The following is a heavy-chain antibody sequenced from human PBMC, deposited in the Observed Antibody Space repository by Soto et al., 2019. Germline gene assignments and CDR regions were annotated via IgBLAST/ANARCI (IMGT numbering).Heavy chain of an antibody. CDR1: GFTFSSYR. D-gene: IGHD3-3*01. CDR2: ISSSSSYI. J-gene: IGHJ6*02. Sequence: EVQLVESGGGLVKPGGSLRLSCAASGFTFSSYRMNWVRQAPGKGLEWVSSISSSSSYIYYADSVKGRFTISRDNAKNSLYLEMNSLRAEDTAVYYCARGQLRFLEWLPQYYYYYGMDVWGQGTTVTVSS. CDR3: ARGQLRFLEWLPQYYYYYGMDV. V-gene: IGHV3-21*01.